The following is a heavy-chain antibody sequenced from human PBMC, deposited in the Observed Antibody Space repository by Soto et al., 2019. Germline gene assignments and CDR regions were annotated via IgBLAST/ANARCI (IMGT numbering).Heavy chain of an antibody. CDR2: ISPKSTYR. J-gene: IGHJ4*02. CDR1: GINFNDYW. V-gene: IGHV3-11*06. CDR3: ARGGGGGLFEH. Sequence: GGSLRLSCAASGINFNDYWMSWVRQAPGKGLEWLSHISPKSTYRNYADSVKGRFTISRDNTKSSLFLQMNSLGVEDTAVYYCARGGGGGLFEHWGQGVLVTVSS. D-gene: IGHD2-21*01.